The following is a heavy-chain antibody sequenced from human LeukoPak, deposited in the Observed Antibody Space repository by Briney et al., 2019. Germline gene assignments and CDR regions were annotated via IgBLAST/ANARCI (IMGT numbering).Heavy chain of an antibody. V-gene: IGHV3-15*01. D-gene: IGHD6-13*01. CDR1: GFTFSNAW. CDR2: IKSKTDDGTT. J-gene: IGHJ4*02. CDR3: TTGGRWYVDY. Sequence: PGGSLRLSCAASGFTFSNAWMSWVRQVPGKGLEWVGRIKSKTDDGTTDYAAPVIGRFNISRDDSKNTLYLQMNSLKSEDTALYYCTTGGRWYVDYWGQGILVTVSS.